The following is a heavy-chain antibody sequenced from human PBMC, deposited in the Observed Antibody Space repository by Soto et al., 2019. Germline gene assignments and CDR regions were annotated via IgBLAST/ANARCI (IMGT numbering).Heavy chain of an antibody. Sequence: PGGSLRLSCAASGFTFSSYGMHWVRQAPGKGLEWVAVIWYDGSNKYYADSVKGRFTISRDNSKNTLYLQMNSLRAEDTAVYYCARFQYSSDYHDAFDIWGQGTMVTVS. CDR3: ARFQYSSDYHDAFDI. J-gene: IGHJ3*02. D-gene: IGHD6-25*01. CDR2: IWYDGSNK. CDR1: GFTFSSYG. V-gene: IGHV3-33*01.